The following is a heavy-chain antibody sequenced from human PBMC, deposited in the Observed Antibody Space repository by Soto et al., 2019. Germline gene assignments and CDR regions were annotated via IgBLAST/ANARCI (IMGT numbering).Heavy chain of an antibody. J-gene: IGHJ4*02. D-gene: IGHD6-19*01. Sequence: ASVKVSCKASGYTFTNYGFSWVRQAPGQGLEWMGWISGYNGNTKYVEKFQGRVTMTADTSTSTAHMELRSLRSEDTAVYYCARDLHSSGGLCYWGKGTLVTVSS. CDR3: ARDLHSSGGLCY. CDR1: GYTFTNYG. CDR2: ISGYNGNT. V-gene: IGHV1-18*01.